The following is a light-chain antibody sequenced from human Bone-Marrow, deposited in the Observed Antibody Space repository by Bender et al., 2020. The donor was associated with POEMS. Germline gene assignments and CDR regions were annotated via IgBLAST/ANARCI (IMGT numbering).Light chain of an antibody. V-gene: IGLV3-10*01. CDR2: EDS. J-gene: IGLJ2*01. CDR3: YSTDSGGIYRV. CDR1: ALAENF. Sequence: SSELTQPPSVSVSPGQTARITCSGDALAENFVYWYQQKSGQAPVLVVYEDSKRLSGIPDRFSGSSSGTMATLTISGAQVEDEGDYYCYSTDSGGIYRVFGGGTKLTVL.